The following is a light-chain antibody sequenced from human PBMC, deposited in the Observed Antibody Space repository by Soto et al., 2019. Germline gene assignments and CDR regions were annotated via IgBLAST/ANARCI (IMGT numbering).Light chain of an antibody. V-gene: IGLV2-14*01. CDR3: SSSTSSSIDDV. J-gene: IGLJ1*01. CDR2: EVS. CDR1: SSDVGGYNY. Sequence: QSALTQPASVSGSPGQSITISCTGTSSDVGGYNYVSWYQQHPGKAPKLMIYEVSNRPSGVSNRFSGSKSGTTASLTISGLQAEDEDDYYCSSSTSSSIDDVFGTGTQLTVL.